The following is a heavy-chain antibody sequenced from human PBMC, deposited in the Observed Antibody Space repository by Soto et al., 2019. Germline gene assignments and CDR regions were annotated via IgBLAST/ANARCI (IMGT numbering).Heavy chain of an antibody. Sequence: QVQLQESGPGLVKPSQTLSLTCTVSGGSISSGGYYWSWIRQHPGKGLEWIGYIYYSGSTYYNPSLKSRVTISVDTSKNQFSLKLSSVTAADTAVYYCARWETTVTTGSHAFDIWGRGTMVTVSS. J-gene: IGHJ3*02. CDR2: IYYSGST. CDR3: ARWETTVTTGSHAFDI. V-gene: IGHV4-31*03. CDR1: GGSISSGGYY. D-gene: IGHD4-17*01.